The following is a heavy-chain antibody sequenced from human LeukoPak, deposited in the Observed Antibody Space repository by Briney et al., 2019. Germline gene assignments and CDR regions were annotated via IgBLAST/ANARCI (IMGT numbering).Heavy chain of an antibody. J-gene: IGHJ4*02. V-gene: IGHV3-11*06. CDR3: ASQYSSGWAIDY. CDR1: GFMFSDYF. D-gene: IGHD6-19*01. CDR2: ISSNSKYT. Sequence: GGSLRLSCAASGFMFSDYFMSWIRQAPGKELEWISYISSNSKYTKYADSVKGRFTISRDNAKKSLYLQMNSLRAEDTAVYYCASQYSSGWAIDYWGQGTLVTVSS.